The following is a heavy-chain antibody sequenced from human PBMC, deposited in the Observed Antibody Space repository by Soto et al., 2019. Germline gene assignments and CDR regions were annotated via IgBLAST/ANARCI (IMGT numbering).Heavy chain of an antibody. J-gene: IGHJ3*02. CDR1: GFTFSSYW. CDR3: ARGYCSGGSCGGGDAFDI. D-gene: IGHD2-15*01. V-gene: IGHV3-7*04. Sequence: GGSLRLSCAASGFTFSSYWMSWVRQAPGKGLEWVANIKQDGSEKYYVDSVKGRFTISRDNAKNSLYLQMNSLRAEDTAVYYCARGYCSGGSCGGGDAFDIWGQGTMVTVSS. CDR2: IKQDGSEK.